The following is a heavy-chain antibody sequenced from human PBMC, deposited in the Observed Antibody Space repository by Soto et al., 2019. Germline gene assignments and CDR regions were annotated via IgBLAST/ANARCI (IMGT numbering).Heavy chain of an antibody. D-gene: IGHD2-21*02. J-gene: IGHJ3*02. V-gene: IGHV1-69*01. CDR1: GGKFSSCA. Sequence: SVRVSYRASGGKFSSCAISWVRQAPGQGLEWMGGIIPIFGTANYAQKFQGRVTITADESTSTAYMELSSLRSEDTAVYYCASTYCGGDCYSNDAFDIWGQGTMVTVSS. CDR2: IIPIFGTA. CDR3: ASTYCGGDCYSNDAFDI.